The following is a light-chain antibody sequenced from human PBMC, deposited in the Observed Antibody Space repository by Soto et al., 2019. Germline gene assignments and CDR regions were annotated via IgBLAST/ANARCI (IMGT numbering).Light chain of an antibody. J-gene: IGKJ5*01. CDR2: DAS. Sequence: DIQMTQSPSTLSASVGDRVTITCRASHSISSCLAWYQQKPGKAPKLLIYDASSLESGVPSRFSGSGSGTEVTLAISSMQPDDVATYYCQQYNSYPITFGQGTRLEI. CDR1: HSISSC. V-gene: IGKV1-5*01. CDR3: QQYNSYPIT.